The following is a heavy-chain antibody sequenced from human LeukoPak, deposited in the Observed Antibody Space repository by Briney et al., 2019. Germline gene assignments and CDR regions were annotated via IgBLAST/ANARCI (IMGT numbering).Heavy chain of an antibody. J-gene: IGHJ4*02. CDR1: GFTFDDYA. CDR2: ISGSGGST. Sequence: GGSLRLSCAASGFTFDDYAMHWVRQAPGKGLEWVSAISGSGGSTYYADSVKGRFTISRDNSKNTLYLQMNSLRAEDTAVYYCAKASYDFWSGYLQTPAITYYFDYWGQGTLVTVSS. V-gene: IGHV3-23*01. CDR3: AKASYDFWSGYLQTPAITYYFDY. D-gene: IGHD3-3*01.